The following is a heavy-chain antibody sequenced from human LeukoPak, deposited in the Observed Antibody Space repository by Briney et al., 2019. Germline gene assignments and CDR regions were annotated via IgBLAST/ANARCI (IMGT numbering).Heavy chain of an antibody. CDR2: ISGSGGST. CDR3: AKDFWSGYYPNFDY. V-gene: IGHV3-23*01. CDR1: GFTFSSYA. J-gene: IGHJ4*02. Sequence: AGGSLRLSCAASGFTFSSYAMSWVRQAPGKGLEWVSAISGSGGSTYYADSVKGRFTISRDNSKNTLHLQMNSLRAEDTAVYYCAKDFWSGYYPNFDYWGQGTLVTVSS. D-gene: IGHD3-3*01.